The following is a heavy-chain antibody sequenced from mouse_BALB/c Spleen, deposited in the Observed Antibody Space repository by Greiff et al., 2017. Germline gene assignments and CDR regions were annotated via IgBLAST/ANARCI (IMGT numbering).Heavy chain of an antibody. D-gene: IGHD1-1*01. CDR3: ARSPIYYYGSSYAMDY. CDR1: GYTFTSYW. Sequence: QVQLQQPGAELVKPGASVKLSCKASGYTFTSYWMHWVKQRPGQGLEWIGEINPSNGRTNYNEKFKSKATLTVDKSSSTAYMQLSSLTSEDSAVYYCARSPIYYYGSSYAMDYWGQGTSVTVSS. J-gene: IGHJ4*01. CDR2: INPSNGRT. V-gene: IGHV1S81*02.